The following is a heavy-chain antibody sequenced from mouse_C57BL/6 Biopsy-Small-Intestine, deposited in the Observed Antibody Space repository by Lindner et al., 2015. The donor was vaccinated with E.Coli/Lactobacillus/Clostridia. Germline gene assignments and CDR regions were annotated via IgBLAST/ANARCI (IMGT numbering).Heavy chain of an antibody. V-gene: IGHV1-80*01. Sequence: VQLQESGAELVKPGASVKISCKASGYAFSSYWMNWVKQRPGKGLEWIGQIYPGGGDTNYNGKFKGKATLTADKSSSTAYMQLSSLTSEDSAVYFCARWTLRGYAMDYWGQGTSVTVSS. CDR1: GYAFSSYW. J-gene: IGHJ4*01. CDR3: ARWTLRGYAMDY. CDR2: IYPGGGDT.